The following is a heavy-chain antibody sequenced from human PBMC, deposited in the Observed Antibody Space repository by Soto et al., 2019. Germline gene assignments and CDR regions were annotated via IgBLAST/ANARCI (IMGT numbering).Heavy chain of an antibody. J-gene: IGHJ6*02. CDR2: IYHSGST. CDR1: GGSNSSSNW. D-gene: IGHD6-13*01. V-gene: IGHV4-4*02. Sequence: SETLSLTCAVSGGSNSSSNWWSWVRQPPGKGLEWIGEIYHSGSTNYNPSLKSRVTISVDTSKNQFSLKLSSVTAADTAVYYCARASPVGTDVWGQGTTVTVSS. CDR3: ARASPVGTDV.